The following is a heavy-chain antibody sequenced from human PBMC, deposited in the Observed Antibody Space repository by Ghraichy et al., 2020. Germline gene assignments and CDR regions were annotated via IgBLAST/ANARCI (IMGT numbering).Heavy chain of an antibody. CDR2: ISYDGSNK. CDR1: GFTFSSYA. D-gene: IGHD1-26*01. V-gene: IGHV3-30*04. CDR3: ARDWSGSYYREYYYYGMDV. Sequence: GGSLRLSCAASGFTFSSYAMHWVRQAPGKGLEWVAVISYDGSNKYYADSVKGRFTISRDNSKNTLYLQMNSLRAEDTAVYYCARDWSGSYYREYYYYGMDVWGQGTTVTVSS. J-gene: IGHJ6*02.